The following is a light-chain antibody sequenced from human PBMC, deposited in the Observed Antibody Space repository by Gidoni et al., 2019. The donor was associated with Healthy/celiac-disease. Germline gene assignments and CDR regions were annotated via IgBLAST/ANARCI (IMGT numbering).Light chain of an antibody. CDR3: QQYYSTPGT. CDR2: WAS. Sequence: DIVMTKSPDSLAGALGERATINCNSSQSDLYSSNNKNYLAWYQQKPGQPPKLLIYWASTRESGVPDRFSGSGSGTDFTLTISSLQAEDVSFYYCQQYYSTPGTFXQXTKVEIK. J-gene: IGKJ1*01. V-gene: IGKV4-1*01. CDR1: QSDLYSSNNKNY.